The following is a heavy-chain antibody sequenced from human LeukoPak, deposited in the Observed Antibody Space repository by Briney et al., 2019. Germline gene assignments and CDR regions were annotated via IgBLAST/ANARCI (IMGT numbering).Heavy chain of an antibody. Sequence: SETLSLTCAVYGGSFSGYYWSWIRQPPGKGLEWIGEINHSGSTYYNPSLKSRVTISVDTSKNQFSLKLSSVTAADTAVYYCVVLYYWGQGTLVTVSS. CDR1: GGSFSGYY. D-gene: IGHD3-16*01. V-gene: IGHV4-34*01. CDR3: VVLYY. J-gene: IGHJ4*02. CDR2: INHSGST.